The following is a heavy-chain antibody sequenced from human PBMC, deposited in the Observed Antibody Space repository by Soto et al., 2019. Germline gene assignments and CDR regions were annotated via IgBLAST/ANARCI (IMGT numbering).Heavy chain of an antibody. CDR3: KRFGIATPGGLDY. J-gene: IGHJ4*02. CDR1: GFTFNSYT. D-gene: IGHD6-13*01. V-gene: IGHV3-23*01. CDR2: ISGSGGTT. Sequence: PGGSLRLSCAASGFTFNSYTMSWVRQAPGKGLEWVSSISGSGGTTYYADSVKGRFTISRDNSKNTLYLEMNNPRAEDTAVYYCKRFGIATPGGLDYWGQGTLVTVSS.